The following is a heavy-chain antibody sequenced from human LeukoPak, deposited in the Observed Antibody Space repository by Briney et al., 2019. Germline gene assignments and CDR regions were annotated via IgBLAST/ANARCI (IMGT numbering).Heavy chain of an antibody. CDR1: GGSFSGYY. J-gene: IGHJ4*02. CDR3: ARLGSGWYRPFDY. D-gene: IGHD6-19*01. V-gene: IGHV4-34*01. CDR2: INHSGST. Sequence: PSETLSLTCAVYGGSFSGYYWSWIRQPPGKGLEWIGEINHSGSTNYNPSLKSRVTISVDTSKNQFSLKLSSVTAADTAVYYCARLGSGWYRPFDYWGQGTLVTVSS.